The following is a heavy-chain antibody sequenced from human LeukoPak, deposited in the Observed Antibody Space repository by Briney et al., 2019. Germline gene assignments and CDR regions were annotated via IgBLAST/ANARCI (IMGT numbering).Heavy chain of an antibody. CDR3: ARAGDGYNFALDY. J-gene: IGHJ4*02. Sequence: SETLSLTCTVSGGSISSGDYYWSWIRQPPGKGLEWIGYIYYSGSTYYNPSLKSRVTISVDTSKNQFSLKLSSVTAADTAVYYSARAGDGYNFALDYWGQGTLVTVSS. V-gene: IGHV4-30-4*01. CDR2: IYYSGST. CDR1: GGSISSGDYY. D-gene: IGHD5-24*01.